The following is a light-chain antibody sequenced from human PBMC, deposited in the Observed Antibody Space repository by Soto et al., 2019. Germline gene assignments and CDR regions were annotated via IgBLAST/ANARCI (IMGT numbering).Light chain of an antibody. Sequence: QLVLTQPPSASGTPGQRVTMSCSGSSSNIGSNYVYWYQQLPGTAPKLLIYSNNQRPSGVPDRFSGSKSGTSASLAISGLQSEDEADYYCASWDGSLNGWVFGGGTKVTVL. CDR1: SSNIGSNY. CDR3: ASWDGSLNGWV. J-gene: IGLJ3*02. CDR2: SNN. V-gene: IGLV1-44*01.